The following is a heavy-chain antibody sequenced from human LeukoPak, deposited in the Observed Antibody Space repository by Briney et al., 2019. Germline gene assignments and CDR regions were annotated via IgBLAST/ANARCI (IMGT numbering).Heavy chain of an antibody. CDR2: IYDSGST. J-gene: IGHJ6*03. D-gene: IGHD2-15*01. V-gene: IGHV4-59*01. CDR3: ARGVAKVTYYYMDV. CDR1: GDSIRNYY. Sequence: SETLSLTCTVSGDSIRNYYWNWIRQPPGKGREWIGDIYDSGSTNFTSPLKSRVTMSGDTSKHQFSRKVSSVTAADTAVYYCARGVAKVTYYYMDVWGKGTTVTVSS.